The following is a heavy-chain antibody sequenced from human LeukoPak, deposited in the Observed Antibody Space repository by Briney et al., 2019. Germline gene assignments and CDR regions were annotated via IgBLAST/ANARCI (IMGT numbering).Heavy chain of an antibody. D-gene: IGHD3-10*01. CDR2: IIPIFGTA. J-gene: IGHJ5*02. V-gene: IGHV1-69*01. Sequence: SVKVSCKASGRTFSSYAISWVRQAPGQGLEWMGGIIPIFGTANYAQKFQGRVTITADESTSTAYMELSSLRSEDTAVYYCARVRVNIRGVTTFDPWGQGTLVTVSS. CDR3: ARVRVNIRGVTTFDP. CDR1: GRTFSSYA.